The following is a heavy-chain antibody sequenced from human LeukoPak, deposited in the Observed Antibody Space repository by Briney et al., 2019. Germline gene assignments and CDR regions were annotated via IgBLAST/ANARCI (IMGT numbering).Heavy chain of an antibody. V-gene: IGHV3-30*18. D-gene: IGHD3-10*01. Sequence: PGGSLRLSCAASGFTFSTCGMHWVRQTPGKGLEWVAVTSYDGSNKYYADSVKGRFTISRDNSKNTLYLQMNSLRAEDTAVYYCAKDQGWADGSGDYWGQGTLVTVSS. CDR3: AKDQGWADGSGDY. CDR1: GFTFSTCG. J-gene: IGHJ4*02. CDR2: TSYDGSNK.